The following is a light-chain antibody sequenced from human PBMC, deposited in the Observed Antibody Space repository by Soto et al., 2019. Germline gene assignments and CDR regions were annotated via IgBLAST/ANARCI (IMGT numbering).Light chain of an antibody. CDR3: HQRSNWPQIT. CDR2: DAS. CDR1: QSVSSY. J-gene: IGKJ5*01. Sequence: DIVLTQSPATLSLSPGERATLSCRASQSVSSYLAWYQPKPGQAPRLLIYDASNRATGIPARFSGSGSGTDLTNTISSLEPEDFSVYYCHQRSNWPQITFGQGTKLEIK. V-gene: IGKV3-11*01.